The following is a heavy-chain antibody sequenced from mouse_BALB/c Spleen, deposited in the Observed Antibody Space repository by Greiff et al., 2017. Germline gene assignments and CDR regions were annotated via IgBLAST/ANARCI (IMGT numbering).Heavy chain of an antibody. CDR3: AREGGDQGTFYAMDY. V-gene: IGHV5-17*02. J-gene: IGHJ4*01. CDR2: ISSGSSTI. CDR1: GFTFSSFG. Sequence: DVMLVESGGGLVQPGGSRKLSCAASGFTFSSFGMHWVRQAPEKGLEWVAYISSGSSTIYYADTVKGRFTISRDNPKNTLFLQMTSLRSEDTAMYYCAREGGDQGTFYAMDYWGQGTSVTVSS. D-gene: IGHD1-1*02.